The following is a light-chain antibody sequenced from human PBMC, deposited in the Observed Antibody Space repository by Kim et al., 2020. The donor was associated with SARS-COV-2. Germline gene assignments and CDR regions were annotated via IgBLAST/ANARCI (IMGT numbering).Light chain of an antibody. CDR2: EDN. J-gene: IGLJ3*02. V-gene: IGLV6-57*01. CDR1: SGSIASNY. Sequence: GKTVTISCTRSSGSIASNYVQWYQQRPGSSPTTVIYEDNQRPSGVPARFSGSIDSSSNSASLTISGLKTEDEADYYCQSYDSTNWVFGGGTQLTVL. CDR3: QSYDSTNWV.